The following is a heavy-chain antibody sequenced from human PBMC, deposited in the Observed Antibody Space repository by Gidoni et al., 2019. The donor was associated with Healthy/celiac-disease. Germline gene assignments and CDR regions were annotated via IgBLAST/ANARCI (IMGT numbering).Heavy chain of an antibody. CDR1: GYTFPSYA. CDR2: INAGNGNT. V-gene: IGHV1-3*01. D-gene: IGHD3-10*01. J-gene: IGHJ5*02. Sequence: QVQLVQSGAEVKKPGASVKVSCKASGYTFPSYAMHWVRQAPGQRLEWMGWINAGNGNTKYSQKFQGRVTITRDTSASTAYMELSSLRSEDTAVYYCARAPPWFGELEGWFDPWGQGTLVTVSS. CDR3: ARAPPWFGELEGWFDP.